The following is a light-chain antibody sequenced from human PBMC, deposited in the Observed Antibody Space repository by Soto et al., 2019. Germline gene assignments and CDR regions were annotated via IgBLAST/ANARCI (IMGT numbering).Light chain of an antibody. J-gene: IGKJ3*01. Sequence: EIVLTQAPTTLSFSLGERATLSCRASQTVSKYLAWYQQKPGQAPRLLIYDTSNRATGIPARFSGSGSGTDFTLPISGLQPEDFAVYYCQQRSNWPFTFGPGTTVDFK. CDR1: QTVSKY. CDR2: DTS. V-gene: IGKV3-11*01. CDR3: QQRSNWPFT.